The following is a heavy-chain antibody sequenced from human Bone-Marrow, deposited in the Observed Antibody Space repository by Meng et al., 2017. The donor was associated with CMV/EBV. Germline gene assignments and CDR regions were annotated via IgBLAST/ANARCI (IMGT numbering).Heavy chain of an antibody. D-gene: IGHD3-10*01. CDR3: AIPYYDSGNRSGIGEY. CDR2: INPNSGGT. Sequence: ASVKVSCKASGYTFTGYYMHWVRQAPGQGLEWMGWINPNSGGTNYAQKFQGRVTITADKSTSTAYMELSSLRSEDTAVYYCAIPYYDSGNRSGIGEYWGQGTLVTVSS. CDR1: GYTFTGYY. V-gene: IGHV1-2*02. J-gene: IGHJ4*02.